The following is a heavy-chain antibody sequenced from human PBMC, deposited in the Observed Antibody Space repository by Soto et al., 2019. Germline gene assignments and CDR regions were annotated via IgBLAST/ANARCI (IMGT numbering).Heavy chain of an antibody. CDR2: ISAYNGNT. V-gene: IGHV1-18*04. D-gene: IGHD3-16*02. CDR1: GYTFTSYG. J-gene: IGHJ1*01. CDR3: ARAAGPGSYRYGSWTY. Sequence: XSVKVSCKASGYTFTSYGISWVRQAPGQGLEWMGWISAYNGNTNYAQKLQGRVTMTTDTSTSTAYVELRSLRSDDAAVYYCARAAGPGSYRYGSWTYWGQGPLVTVSS.